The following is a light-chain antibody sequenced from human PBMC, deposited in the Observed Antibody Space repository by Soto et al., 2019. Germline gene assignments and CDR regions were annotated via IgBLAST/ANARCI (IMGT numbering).Light chain of an antibody. Sequence: EIVLTQSPATLSLSPGERATLSCRASQSVSSYLAWYQQKPGQAPRLLIYDASNRATGIPARFSGSGSGTDFTLTISSLVPEDFAVYYCQQRSNWPPRNTFGQGTKLEIK. CDR1: QSVSSY. CDR3: QQRSNWPPRNT. J-gene: IGKJ2*01. CDR2: DAS. V-gene: IGKV3-11*01.